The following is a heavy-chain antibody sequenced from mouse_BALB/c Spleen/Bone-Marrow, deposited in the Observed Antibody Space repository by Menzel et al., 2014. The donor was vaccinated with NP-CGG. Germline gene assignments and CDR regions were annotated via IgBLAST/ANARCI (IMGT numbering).Heavy chain of an antibody. V-gene: IGHV3-8*02. CDR2: ISYSDNT. Sequence: EVKLMESGPSLVKPSQPLSLPCSVTGDSITSGYWNWIRKFPGNKLEYMGYISYSDNTYYNPSLKSRISITRDTSKNQYYLQLNSVTTEDTATYYCATYDGYCFDYWGQGTTLTVSS. J-gene: IGHJ2*01. D-gene: IGHD2-3*01. CDR3: ATYDGYCFDY. CDR1: GDSITSGY.